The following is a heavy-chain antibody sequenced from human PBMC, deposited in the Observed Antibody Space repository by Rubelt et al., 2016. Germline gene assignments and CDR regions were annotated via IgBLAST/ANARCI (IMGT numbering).Heavy chain of an antibody. D-gene: IGHD3-22*01. V-gene: IGHV3-53*01. J-gene: IGHJ4*02. CDR2: IYRGGST. CDR1: GDSISNDNYY. Sequence: LHLQESGPGLVQPSETLSLTCTVFGDSISNDNYYWGWVRQSPGRGLEWVSVIYRGGSTYYADSVKGRFTISRDDSKNTLYFQMNSLRAEDTAVYYCVRDSSGYLGPLDYWGQGTLVTVSS. CDR3: VRDSSGYLGPLDY.